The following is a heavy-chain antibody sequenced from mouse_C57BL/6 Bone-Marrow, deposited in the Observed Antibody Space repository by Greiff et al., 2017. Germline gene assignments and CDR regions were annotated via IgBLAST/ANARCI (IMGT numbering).Heavy chain of an antibody. J-gene: IGHJ2*01. CDR2: IDPSDSYT. D-gene: IGHD2-4*01. CDR3: ARDDYDDYFDY. Sequence: QVQLQQPGAELVKPGASVKLSCKASGYTFTSYWMQWVKQRPGQGLEWIGEIDPSDSYTNYNQKFKGKATLTEDTSSSTAYMQRSSLTSEDSAVYYCARDDYDDYFDYWGQGTTLTVSS. V-gene: IGHV1-50*01. CDR1: GYTFTSYW.